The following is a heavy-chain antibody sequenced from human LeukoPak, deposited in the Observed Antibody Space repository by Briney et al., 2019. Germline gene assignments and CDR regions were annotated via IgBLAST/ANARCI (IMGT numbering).Heavy chain of an antibody. CDR1: GFTFSSYE. CDR2: ISSNGSSI. V-gene: IGHV3-48*03. Sequence: PGGSLRLSCAASGFTFSSYEMNWVRQAPGKGLEWISYISSNGSSIYYVDSVKGRFTISRDNAKNSLYLQMNSLRAEDTAVYYCARDNGDPRTYFDYWGQGTLVTVSS. J-gene: IGHJ4*02. D-gene: IGHD4-17*01. CDR3: ARDNGDPRTYFDY.